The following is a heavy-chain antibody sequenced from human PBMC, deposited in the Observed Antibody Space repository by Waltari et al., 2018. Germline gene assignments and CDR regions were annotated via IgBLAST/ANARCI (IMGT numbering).Heavy chain of an antibody. CDR3: ARGVTTVEY. D-gene: IGHD2-21*02. Sequence: EVQLVESGGGLVQPGGSLRLSCSGSGFTFTNHWMSWVRQAPGKGTEWVASIKQDGSEKDDVDSMKGRFTISRDNAKNSLSLQMDSLRAEDTAVYFCARGVTTVEYWGQGTLVTVSS. CDR1: GFTFTNHW. J-gene: IGHJ4*02. V-gene: IGHV3-7*04. CDR2: IKQDGSEK.